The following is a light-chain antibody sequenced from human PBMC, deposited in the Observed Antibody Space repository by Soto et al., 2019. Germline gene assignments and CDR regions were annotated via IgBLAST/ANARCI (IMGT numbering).Light chain of an antibody. CDR2: DAS. Sequence: DIQMTQSTSSLSASVGDRVTITCQASQDINKNLIWYQQKPGKAPKLLIYDASDLETGVPSRFSGSGSGTGFTFTISSLQPEDFATYYCQQYESRPLTFGQGTRLEI. CDR1: QDINKN. J-gene: IGKJ5*01. V-gene: IGKV1-33*01. CDR3: QQYESRPLT.